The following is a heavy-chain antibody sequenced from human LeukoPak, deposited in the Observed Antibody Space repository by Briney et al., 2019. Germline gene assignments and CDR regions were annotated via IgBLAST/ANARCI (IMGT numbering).Heavy chain of an antibody. CDR3: AKPVIPSAYQGTYYMDV. CDR1: GLIFSSYG. V-gene: IGHV3-30*02. D-gene: IGHD3-16*01. CDR2: IRHDESKT. J-gene: IGHJ6*03. Sequence: PGGSLRLSCAASGLIFSSYGMHWVRQAPGERLEWVAYIRHDESKTFYADSVKGRFTISRDNSKNTLYLQMHSLRAEDTALYYCAKPVIPSAYQGTYYMDVWGKGTTVTVSS.